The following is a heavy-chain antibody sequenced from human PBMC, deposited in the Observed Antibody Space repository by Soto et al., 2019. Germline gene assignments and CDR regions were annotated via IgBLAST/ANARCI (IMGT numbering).Heavy chain of an antibody. D-gene: IGHD3-22*01. V-gene: IGHV1-69*06. J-gene: IGHJ5*02. Sequence: GASVKVSCKASGGTFGSDAITWVRQAPGQGLEWVGRIIPIFGTTNYAQNLQGRVTISADKSTLTSYMELHSLTSDDTALYYCARDRKDRGYYTNWLDPWGQGTQVTVSS. CDR1: GGTFGSDA. CDR3: ARDRKDRGYYTNWLDP. CDR2: IIPIFGTT.